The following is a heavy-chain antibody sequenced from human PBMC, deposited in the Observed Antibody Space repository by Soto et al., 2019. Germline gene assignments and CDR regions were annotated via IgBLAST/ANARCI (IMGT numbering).Heavy chain of an antibody. D-gene: IGHD3-10*01. V-gene: IGHV3-15*01. CDR3: ARASGESYPGSRVFDS. J-gene: IGHJ4*02. CDR1: GFTFSNAW. Sequence: EVQLVESGGGLVEPGGSLRLSCVVSGFTFSNAWMRWVRQAPGKGLEWVGRIKSKADGGTPEYAASVEGRFTISRDNSKNTLYLQMNSLRAEDTAIYYCARASGESYPGSRVFDSWGQGTRVTVSS. CDR2: IKSKADGGTP.